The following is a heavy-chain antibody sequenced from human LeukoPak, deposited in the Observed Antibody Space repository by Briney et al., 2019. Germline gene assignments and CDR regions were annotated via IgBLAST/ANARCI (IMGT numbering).Heavy chain of an antibody. V-gene: IGHV4-61*02. J-gene: IGHJ5*02. CDR3: ARGASRLNWLAP. CDR1: GGSISSGDCY. CDR2: IFTSGST. Sequence: TLSLTCTVSGGSISSGDCYWSWIRQPAGKGLEWIGRIFTSGSTNYNPSLKSRVTISLDTSKNQFSLKLSSVTAADTAVYYCARGASRLNWLAPWGQGTLVTVSS.